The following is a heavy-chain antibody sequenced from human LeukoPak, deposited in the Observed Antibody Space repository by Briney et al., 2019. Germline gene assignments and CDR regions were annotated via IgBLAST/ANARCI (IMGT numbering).Heavy chain of an antibody. Sequence: GGSLRLSCAASGFTFSRYWMHWVRQVPGKGLVWVSLINGDGSTTSYADFVKGRFTISRDNAKNTLSLQVNSLRAEDTAVYYCATGNYYDSRGCYTFGYWGQGTLVTVSS. J-gene: IGHJ4*02. CDR2: INGDGSTT. V-gene: IGHV3-74*01. CDR1: GFTFSRYW. D-gene: IGHD3-22*01. CDR3: ATGNYYDSRGCYTFGY.